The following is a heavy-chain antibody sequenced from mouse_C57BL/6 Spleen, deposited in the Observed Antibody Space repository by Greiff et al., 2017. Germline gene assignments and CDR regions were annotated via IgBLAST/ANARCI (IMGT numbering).Heavy chain of an antibody. V-gene: IGHV1-20*01. D-gene: IGHD1-1*01. Sequence: EVHLVESGPELVKPGDSVKISCKASGYSFTGYFMNWVMQSHGKSLEWIGRINPYNGDTFYNQKFKGKATLTVDKSSSTAHMELRSLTSEDSAVYYCARGSYYGSSYWYFDVWGTGTTVTVSS. CDR2: INPYNGDT. CDR1: GYSFTGYF. J-gene: IGHJ1*03. CDR3: ARGSYYGSSYWYFDV.